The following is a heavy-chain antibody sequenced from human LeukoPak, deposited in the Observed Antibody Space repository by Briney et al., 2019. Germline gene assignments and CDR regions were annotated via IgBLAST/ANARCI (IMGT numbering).Heavy chain of an antibody. CDR1: GYTFTGYA. CDR2: INAGNGNT. CDR3: ARRYSSSWYAPFDY. V-gene: IGHV1-3*01. J-gene: IGHJ4*02. Sequence: ASVKVSCKASGYTFTGYAMHWVRQAPGQRLEWMGWINAGNGNTKYSQKFQGRVTITRDTSASTAYMELSSLRSEDTAVYYCARRYSSSWYAPFDYWGQGTLVTVSS. D-gene: IGHD6-13*01.